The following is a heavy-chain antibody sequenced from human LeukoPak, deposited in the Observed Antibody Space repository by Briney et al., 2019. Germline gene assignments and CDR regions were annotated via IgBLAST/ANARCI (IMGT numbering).Heavy chain of an antibody. V-gene: IGHV4-59*01. CDR1: GGSISSYY. J-gene: IGHJ4*02. D-gene: IGHD3-22*01. CDR3: ARENSYYDSSGYYYGSGYFDY. Sequence: SETLSLTCTVSGGSISSYYWSWIRQPPGKGLEWIGYIYYSGSTNYNPSLKSRVTILVDTSKNQFSLKLSSVTAADTAVYYCARENSYYDSSGYYYGSGYFDYWGQGTLVTVSS. CDR2: IYYSGST.